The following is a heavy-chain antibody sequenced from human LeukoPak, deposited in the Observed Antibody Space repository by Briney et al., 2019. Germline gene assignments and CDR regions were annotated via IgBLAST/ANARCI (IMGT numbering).Heavy chain of an antibody. CDR3: ARDSSSWYAYFDY. J-gene: IGHJ4*02. V-gene: IGHV4-4*07. D-gene: IGHD6-13*01. Sequence: SETLSLTCTVSGGSLSSYYWSWIRQPAGKGLEWIGRIYTSGSTNYNPSLKSRVTMSVDTSTNQFSLKLSSVTAADTAVYYCARDSSSWYAYFDYWGQGTLVTVSS. CDR2: IYTSGST. CDR1: GGSLSSYY.